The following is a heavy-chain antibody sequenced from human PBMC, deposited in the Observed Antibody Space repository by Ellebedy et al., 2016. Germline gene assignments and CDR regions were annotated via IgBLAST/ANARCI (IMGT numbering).Heavy chain of an antibody. V-gene: IGHV4-39*07. Sequence: GSLRLSCTVSGGSISRSRYYWGWIRQTPGKGLEWIGSIYNGESTYYNPSLKSRVTISVDTSKNQFSLKLSSVTAADTAVYYCGVVPAANYGMDVWGQGTTVTVSS. D-gene: IGHD2-2*01. J-gene: IGHJ6*02. CDR2: IYNGEST. CDR1: GGSISRSRYY. CDR3: GVVPAANYGMDV.